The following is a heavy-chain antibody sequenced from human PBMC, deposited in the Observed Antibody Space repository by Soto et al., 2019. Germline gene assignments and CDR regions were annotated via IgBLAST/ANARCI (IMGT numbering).Heavy chain of an antibody. D-gene: IGHD6-13*01. J-gene: IGHJ6*02. Sequence: QVQLVQSGAEVKKPGSSVKVSCKASGGTFSSYAISWVRQAPGQGLEWMGGNIPIFGTANYAQKFQGRVTITADESTSTAYMELSSLRSEDTAVYYCARDLYSSSWYGSYYYYGMDVWGQGTTVTVSS. CDR1: GGTFSSYA. CDR3: ARDLYSSSWYGSYYYYGMDV. V-gene: IGHV1-69*01. CDR2: NIPIFGTA.